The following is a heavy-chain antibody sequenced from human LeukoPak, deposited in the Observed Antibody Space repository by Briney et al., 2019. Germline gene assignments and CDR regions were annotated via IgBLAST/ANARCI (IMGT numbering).Heavy chain of an antibody. J-gene: IGHJ5*02. D-gene: IGHD2-21*02. CDR2: INPNSGGT. CDR1: GYTFTGYY. V-gene: IGHV1-2*04. Sequence: ASVKVSCKASGYTFTGYYMHWVRRAPGQGLEWMGWINPNSGGTNYAQKFQGWVTMTRDTSISTAYMELSRLRSDDTAVYYCARGALPYCGGDCYSSWFDPWGQGTLVTVSS. CDR3: ARGALPYCGGDCYSSWFDP.